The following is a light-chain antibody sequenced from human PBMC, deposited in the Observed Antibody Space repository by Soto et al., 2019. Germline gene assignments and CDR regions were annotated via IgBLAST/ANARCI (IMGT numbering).Light chain of an antibody. J-gene: IGKJ1*01. CDR3: QQTYSPLWT. CDR2: AAS. V-gene: IGKV1-39*01. Sequence: IQMTQSPSSLSASVGDTVTITCRAGQDVTKYLNWYQQKPGKAPKLLIYAASSLRGGVPSRFTGRGSGTDSTLTISSLQPEDFATYYCQQTYSPLWTFGQGTKVDIK. CDR1: QDVTKY.